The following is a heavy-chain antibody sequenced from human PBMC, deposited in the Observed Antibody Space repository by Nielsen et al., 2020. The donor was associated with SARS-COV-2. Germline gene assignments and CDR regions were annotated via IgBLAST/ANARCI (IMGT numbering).Heavy chain of an antibody. CDR2: MNPNSGNT. CDR1: GYTFTSYD. Sequence: ASVKVSCKASGYTFTSYDINWVRQATGQGLEWMGWMNPNSGNTGYAQKFQGRVTMTRNTSISTAYMELSRLRSDDTAVYYCARDFSQRGYFDYWGQGTLVTVSS. CDR3: ARDFSQRGYFDY. J-gene: IGHJ4*02. V-gene: IGHV1-8*01. D-gene: IGHD2/OR15-2a*01.